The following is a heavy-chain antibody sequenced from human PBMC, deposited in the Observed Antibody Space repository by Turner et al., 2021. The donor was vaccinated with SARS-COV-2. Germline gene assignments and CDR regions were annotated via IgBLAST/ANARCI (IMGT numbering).Heavy chain of an antibody. CDR3: ARDLVSYGMDV. J-gene: IGHJ6*02. V-gene: IGHV3-66*01. D-gene: IGHD3-16*01. Sequence: EVQLVESGGGLVQPGGSRRPSCSAFGITVSSNYMSWGRQAPGKGLEWVSVIYSGGSTFYADSVKSRCTISRDNSKNTLYLQINSLRSEDTAVYYCARDLVSYGMDVWGQGTTVTVSS. CDR2: IYSGGST. CDR1: GITVSSNY.